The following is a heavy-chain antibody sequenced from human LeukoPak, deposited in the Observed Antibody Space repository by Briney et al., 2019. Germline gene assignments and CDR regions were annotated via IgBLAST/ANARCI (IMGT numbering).Heavy chain of an antibody. CDR3: AKECDYSPGHKFDL. CDR1: GFTFNNYL. CDR2: LFTGGGRT. J-gene: IGHJ4*02. Sequence: GGSLRLSCAASGFTFNNYLMSWVRQAPGKGLEWVSVLFTGGGRTLYADSVKGRFTISGDTSRPTLYLQMNGLRAEDTAVYYCAKECDYSPGHKFDLWGQGILVTVSS. D-gene: IGHD3-10*01. V-gene: IGHV3-23*01.